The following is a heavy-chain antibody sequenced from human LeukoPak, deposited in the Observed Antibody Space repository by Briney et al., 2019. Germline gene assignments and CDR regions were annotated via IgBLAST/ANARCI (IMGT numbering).Heavy chain of an antibody. CDR1: GFTFSSYS. Sequence: GGSLRLSCAASGFTFSSYSMNWVRQAPGKGLEWVSSIISSSSYIYYADSVKGRFTISRDNAKNSLYLQMNSLRAEDTAVYYCARRSIHALGFDYWGQGTLVTVSS. D-gene: IGHD6-6*01. J-gene: IGHJ4*02. CDR2: IISSSSYI. V-gene: IGHV3-21*04. CDR3: ARRSIHALGFDY.